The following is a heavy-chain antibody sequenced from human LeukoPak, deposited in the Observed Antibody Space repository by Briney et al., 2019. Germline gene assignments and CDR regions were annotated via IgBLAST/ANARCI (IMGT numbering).Heavy chain of an antibody. J-gene: IGHJ4*02. CDR1: GYTFTSYY. D-gene: IGHD4-17*01. V-gene: IGHV1-2*02. Sequence: ASVKVSCKASGYTFTSYYMHWVRQAPGQGLEWMGWINPNSGGTNYAQKFQGRVTMTRDTSISTAYMELSRLRSDDTAVYYCARRATVTTRGVLDYWGQGTLVTVSS. CDR2: INPNSGGT. CDR3: ARRATVTTRGVLDY.